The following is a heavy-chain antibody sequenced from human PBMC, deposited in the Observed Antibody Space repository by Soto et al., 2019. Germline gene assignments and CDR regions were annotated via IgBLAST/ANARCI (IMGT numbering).Heavy chain of an antibody. Sequence: QVLLVQSGAEVREPGSSVNVSCQASGGTFNSYAISWVRQAPGQGLEWMGGIIPDFGTGNSAQKFRGRVSITADASTTTVYMGLSGLTLEDTAVYYCARERGGYNRGDFEFWGQGTQVIVSS. CDR3: ARERGGYNRGDFEF. V-gene: IGHV1-69*01. CDR1: GGTFNSYA. J-gene: IGHJ4*02. D-gene: IGHD1-26*01. CDR2: IIPDFGTG.